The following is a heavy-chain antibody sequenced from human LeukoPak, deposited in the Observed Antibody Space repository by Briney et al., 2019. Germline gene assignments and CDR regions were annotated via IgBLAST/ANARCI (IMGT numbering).Heavy chain of an antibody. J-gene: IGHJ3*02. D-gene: IGHD4-17*01. V-gene: IGHV3-21*01. CDR3: ARDSSTVTTPDAFDI. CDR1: GFTFSSYS. CDR2: ISSSSSYI. Sequence: GGSLRLSCAASGFTFSSYSMNWVRQAPGKGLEWVSSISSSSSYIYYADSVKVRFTISRDNAKNSLYLQMNSLRAEDTAVYYCARDSSTVTTPDAFDIWGQGTMVTVSS.